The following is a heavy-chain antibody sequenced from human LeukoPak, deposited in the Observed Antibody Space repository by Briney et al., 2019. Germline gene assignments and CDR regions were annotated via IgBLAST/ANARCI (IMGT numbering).Heavy chain of an antibody. CDR3: ASSDSSGYILDY. J-gene: IGHJ4*02. CDR2: IYTSGST. D-gene: IGHD3-22*01. Sequence: SETLSLTCTVSGGSISSYYWSWIRQPAGKGLGWIGRIYTSGSTNYNPSLKSRVTMSVDTSKNQFSLKLSSVTAADTAVYYCASSDSSGYILDYWGQGTLVTVSS. V-gene: IGHV4-4*07. CDR1: GGSISSYY.